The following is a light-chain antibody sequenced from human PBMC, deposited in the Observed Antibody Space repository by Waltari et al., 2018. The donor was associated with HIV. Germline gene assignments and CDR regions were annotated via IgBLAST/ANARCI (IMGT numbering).Light chain of an antibody. J-gene: IGKJ4*01. CDR3: QQYGSSPLT. V-gene: IGKV3-20*01. Sequence: EIVLTQSPGTLSLSPGERATLSCRASQSVSSSYLAWYQQKPGQAPRLLIYGAFNRATGIPDRFSGSGSGTDFTLTISRLEPEDFAVYYCQQYGSSPLTFGGGTKVEI. CDR1: QSVSSSY. CDR2: GAF.